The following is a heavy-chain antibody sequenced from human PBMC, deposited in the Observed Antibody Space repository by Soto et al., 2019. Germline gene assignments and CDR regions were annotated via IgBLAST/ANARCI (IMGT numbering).Heavy chain of an antibody. CDR3: ATLQLERRAYYYGMDV. V-gene: IGHV1-69*12. D-gene: IGHD1-1*01. CDR2: IIPIFGAA. CDR1: GGTFSSYA. J-gene: IGHJ6*02. Sequence: QVQLVQSGAEVKKPGSSVKVSCKASGGTFSSYAISWVRQAPGQGLEWMGGIIPIFGAANYAQKFQGRVTITADESTSTAYMELSSLRSEDTAVYYCATLQLERRAYYYGMDVWGQGTTVTVSS.